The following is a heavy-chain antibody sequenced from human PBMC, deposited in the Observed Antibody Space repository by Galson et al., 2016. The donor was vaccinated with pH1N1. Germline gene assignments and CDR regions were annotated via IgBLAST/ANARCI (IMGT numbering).Heavy chain of an antibody. J-gene: IGHJ4*02. CDR2: MNQDGNKK. CDR3: VRAVGKAEAH. D-gene: IGHD2-15*01. CDR1: GFTLSSYW. Sequence: SLRLSCAASGFTLSSYWMSWVRQAPGKGLEWVANMNQDGNKKYYVDSVKARFIISRDYSKNSLYLQMNSLRAEDTAMYYWVRAVGKAEAHWGQGTLVPVSS. V-gene: IGHV3-7*01.